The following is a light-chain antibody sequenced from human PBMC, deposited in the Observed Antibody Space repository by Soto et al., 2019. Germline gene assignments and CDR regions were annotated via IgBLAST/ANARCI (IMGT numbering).Light chain of an antibody. CDR3: QQYYITPYT. Sequence: DIVMTQSPDSLAVSLGETATINCKSSQSVLYSSNNENYVTWYQQKPGQPPKLLIYWASTRESGVPVRFSGSGSGTDFTLTISGLQAEDVAVYYCQQYYITPYTFAQGTKLEIK. CDR2: WAS. J-gene: IGKJ2*01. CDR1: QSVLYSSNNENY. V-gene: IGKV4-1*01.